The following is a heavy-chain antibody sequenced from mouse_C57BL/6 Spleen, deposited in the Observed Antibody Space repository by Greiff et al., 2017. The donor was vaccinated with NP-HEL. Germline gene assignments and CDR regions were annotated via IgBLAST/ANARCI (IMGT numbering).Heavy chain of an antibody. CDR1: GYTFTSYW. Sequence: VKLMESGAELAKPGASVKLSCKASGYTFTSYWMHWVKQRPGQGLEWIGYINPSSGYTKYNQKFKDKATLTADKSSSTAYMQLSSLTYEDSAVYYCARSPYGNYGYFDVWGTGTTVTVSS. D-gene: IGHD2-1*01. CDR3: ARSPYGNYGYFDV. CDR2: INPSSGYT. J-gene: IGHJ1*03. V-gene: IGHV1-7*01.